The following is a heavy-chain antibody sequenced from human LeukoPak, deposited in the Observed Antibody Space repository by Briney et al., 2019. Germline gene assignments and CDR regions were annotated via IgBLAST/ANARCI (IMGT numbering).Heavy chain of an antibody. J-gene: IGHJ4*02. CDR2: INRDGSDE. CDR3: GGGPGY. CDR1: GFIFSSYW. Sequence: PGGSLRLSCGASGFIFSSYWMRWVRQAPGKGLEWAADINRDGSDEYYVDSVRGRFTISRDNAKHSVYLQMNSLRPDDTAVYYCGGGPGYWGQGTLVSVSS. V-gene: IGHV3-7*01. D-gene: IGHD2-15*01.